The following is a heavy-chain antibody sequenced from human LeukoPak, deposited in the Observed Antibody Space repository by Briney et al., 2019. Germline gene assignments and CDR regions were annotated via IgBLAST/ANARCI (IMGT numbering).Heavy chain of an antibody. D-gene: IGHD1-26*01. CDR1: EFTLSNYA. Sequence: PGGSLRLSCAASEFTLSNYAMNWVRQAPGKGLEYVSGINDNGGRTHYGDSVKGRFSISRDNSKNTLHLQMSTLRAEDTALYYCVKDVGGSYAFDYWGQGILVTVAS. CDR3: VKDVGGSYAFDY. CDR2: INDNGGRT. J-gene: IGHJ4*02. V-gene: IGHV3-64D*09.